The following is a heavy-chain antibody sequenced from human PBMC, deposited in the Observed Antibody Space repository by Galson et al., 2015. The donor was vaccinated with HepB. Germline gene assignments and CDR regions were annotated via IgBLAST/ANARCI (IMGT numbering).Heavy chain of an antibody. Sequence: SLRLSCAASGFALSNYGMNWVRQAPGKGLEWVSGFGTSGDKTSYADSVKGRFTISRDNSRKTLYLQMNSLRAEDTAVYYCAKRLFVPTDCWGQGTLVTVSS. V-gene: IGHV3-23*01. CDR3: AKRLFVPTDC. CDR2: FGTSGDKT. J-gene: IGHJ4*02. CDR1: GFALSNYG.